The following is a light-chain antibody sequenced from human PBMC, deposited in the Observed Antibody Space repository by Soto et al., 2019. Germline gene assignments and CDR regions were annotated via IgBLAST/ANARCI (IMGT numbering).Light chain of an antibody. J-gene: IGKJ2*01. CDR3: QQFVTSPPAFT. CDR2: GAT. V-gene: IGKV3-20*01. CDR1: QTIANKY. Sequence: ESMLTQSPGTLSLSPGDRATLFCRTSQTIANKYLTWYQQKPGQAPRLLIYGATLRATGAPDRFTGSGSGTGFTLTNSRLEPEYFAVEYCQQFVTSPPAFTFGQGTKLEI.